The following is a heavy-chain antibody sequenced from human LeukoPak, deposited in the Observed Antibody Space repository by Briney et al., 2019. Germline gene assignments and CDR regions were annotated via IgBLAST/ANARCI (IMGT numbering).Heavy chain of an antibody. Sequence: SETLSLTCTVSGGSISSGGYYWSWIRQHPGKGLEWIGYIYYSGSTYYNPSLKSRVTISVDISKSQFSLTLRSVTAADAAVYYCARTFSGWYVDGMDVWGQGTTVTVS. J-gene: IGHJ6*02. D-gene: IGHD6-19*01. V-gene: IGHV4-31*03. CDR1: GGSISSGGYY. CDR3: ARTFSGWYVDGMDV. CDR2: IYYSGST.